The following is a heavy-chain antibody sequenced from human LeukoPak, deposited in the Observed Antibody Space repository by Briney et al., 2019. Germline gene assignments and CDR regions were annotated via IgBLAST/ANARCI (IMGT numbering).Heavy chain of an antibody. V-gene: IGHV3-23*01. CDR3: ARDLAWGAFDY. CDR2: VSPPGGGT. Sequence: PGGSLRLSCAASGFTYSNRGMNWVRQAPGKGLEWLSGVSPPGGGTYYADSVKGRLTISRDDSKNTLSLQMNSLRVEDTAVYHCARDLAWGAFDYWGQGTLVTVSS. D-gene: IGHD7-27*01. J-gene: IGHJ4*02. CDR1: GFTYSNRG.